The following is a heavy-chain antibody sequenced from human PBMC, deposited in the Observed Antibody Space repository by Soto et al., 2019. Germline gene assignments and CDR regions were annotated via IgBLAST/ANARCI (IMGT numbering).Heavy chain of an antibody. CDR2: ISRNSDNI. D-gene: IGHD3-10*01. CDR1: GFTFSSYS. J-gene: IGHJ4*02. Sequence: EVQLVESGGGLVKPGGSLRLSCAASGFTFSSYSMNWVRQAPGKGLEWVSSISRNSDNIYYSDSVKGRFIISRDNARTWLYSHMNRRRGEDMAVYYCARVVAYFGEFDYFDYWGQGALVTVSS. CDR3: ARVVAYFGEFDYFDY. V-gene: IGHV3-21*01.